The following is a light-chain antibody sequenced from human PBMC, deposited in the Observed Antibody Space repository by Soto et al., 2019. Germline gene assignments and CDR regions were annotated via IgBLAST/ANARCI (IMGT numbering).Light chain of an antibody. V-gene: IGKV2-30*01. CDR2: KVS. Sequence: DVVMTQSPLSLPVTLGQPASISCMSAQSLVYSDGDTYLSWFQQRPGQSPRRLIYKVSNRDSGVPDRFSGSGSGTDFTLKISRVEAEDVGVYYCMHGTHWPWTFGQGTKVEVK. J-gene: IGKJ1*01. CDR1: QSLVYSDGDTY. CDR3: MHGTHWPWT.